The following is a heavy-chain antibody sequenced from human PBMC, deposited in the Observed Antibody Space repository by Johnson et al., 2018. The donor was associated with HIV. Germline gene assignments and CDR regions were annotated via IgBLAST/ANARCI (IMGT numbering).Heavy chain of an antibody. Sequence: QVQLVESGGGVVQPGRSLRLSCAASGFTFSSYAMHWVRQAPGKGLEWVAVISYDGSNKYYADSVKGRFTISRDNSKNSLYLQMNSLRAEDTAVYYCAREQIYNFWSGYSAFDIWGQGTMVTVSS. CDR2: ISYDGSNK. J-gene: IGHJ3*02. V-gene: IGHV3-30-3*01. CDR3: AREQIYNFWSGYSAFDI. D-gene: IGHD3-3*01. CDR1: GFTFSSYA.